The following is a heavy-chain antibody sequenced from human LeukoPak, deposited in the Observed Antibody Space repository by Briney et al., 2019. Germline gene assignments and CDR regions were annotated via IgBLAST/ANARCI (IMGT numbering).Heavy chain of an antibody. D-gene: IGHD3-22*01. Sequence: PGGSLRLSCAASGFTFSRNAMHWVRQAPGKGLEWVAVISYDGSNKYYADSVKGRFTISRDNSKNTLYLQMNSLRAEDTAVYYCARDDCYDSSGYLKFDYWGQGTLVTVSS. CDR3: ARDDCYDSSGYLKFDY. CDR1: GFTFSRNA. CDR2: ISYDGSNK. V-gene: IGHV3-30-3*01. J-gene: IGHJ4*02.